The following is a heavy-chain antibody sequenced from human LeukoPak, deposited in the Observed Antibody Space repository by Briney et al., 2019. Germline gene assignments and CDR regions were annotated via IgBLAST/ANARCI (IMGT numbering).Heavy chain of an antibody. J-gene: IGHJ4*02. D-gene: IGHD6-13*01. CDR3: ARGHSSSWSFFDY. V-gene: IGHV3-30*03. CDR2: ISKDAKSD. CDR1: GFTFSSYG. Sequence: TGGSLRVSCATSGFTFSSYGMHWVRQVPGKGLEWVAVISKDAKSDYHVDSVKGRFTISRDNSKNTLYLQMNSLRAEDTAVYYCARGHSSSWSFFDYWGQGILVTVSS.